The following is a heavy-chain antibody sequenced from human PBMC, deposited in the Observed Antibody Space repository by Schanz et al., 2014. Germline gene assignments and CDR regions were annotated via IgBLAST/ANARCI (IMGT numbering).Heavy chain of an antibody. D-gene: IGHD3-16*01. CDR3: AKIGYGGLLNYYIDH. CDR1: GFSFSRYG. V-gene: IGHV3-30*18. CDR2: ISSDETVT. Sequence: QIQLVSSFLFFFHPLTSLRLSCTISGFSFSRYGMHWVRQAPGKGLEWVAVISSDETVTYYVDSVKGRFTISRDNSKNTLYLQMSSLKTEDTAVYYCAKIGYGGLLNYYIDHWGQGTLVTVSS. J-gene: IGHJ4*02.